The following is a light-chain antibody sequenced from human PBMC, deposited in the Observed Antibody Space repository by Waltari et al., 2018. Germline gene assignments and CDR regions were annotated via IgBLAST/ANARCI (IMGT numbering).Light chain of an antibody. Sequence: EVVLTQSPATLSLSPGESATLPCRASQSVYNFLAWYQQKPGQAPRLLIYEASQRATGIPARFSGSGSGTDFTLTISNLEPEDVAVYYCQQRANWPPLTFGGGTKVEIK. CDR1: QSVYNF. J-gene: IGKJ4*01. V-gene: IGKV3-11*01. CDR2: EAS. CDR3: QQRANWPPLT.